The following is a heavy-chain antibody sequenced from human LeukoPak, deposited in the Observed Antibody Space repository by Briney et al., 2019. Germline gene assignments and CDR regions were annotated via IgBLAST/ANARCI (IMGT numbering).Heavy chain of an antibody. CDR1: GGSISSSSYY. Sequence: PSETLSLTCTVSGGSISSSSYYWGWIRQPPGKGLEWIGSIYYSGSTYYNPSLKSRVTISVDTSKNQFSLKLSSVTAADTAVYYCASATLRFIFQVYDGYCSGGSCAAFDYWGQGTLVTVSS. V-gene: IGHV4-39*07. CDR2: IYYSGST. D-gene: IGHD2-15*01. J-gene: IGHJ4*02. CDR3: ASATLRFIFQVYDGYCSGGSCAAFDY.